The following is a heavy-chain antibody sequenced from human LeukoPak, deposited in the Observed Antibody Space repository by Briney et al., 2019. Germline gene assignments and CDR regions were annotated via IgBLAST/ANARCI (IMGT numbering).Heavy chain of an antibody. CDR2: IYSSGST. D-gene: IGHD4-17*01. V-gene: IGHV4-4*07. CDR1: GGSISTYN. Sequence: SETLSLTCTVSGGSISTYNWTWIRQSAGKGLEWIGRIYSSGSTNYNPSLKSRGTMSIDTSKNHFSLRLTSVTAADTAVYYCARDYGDYGGGYFDYWGQGTLVTVSS. CDR3: ARDYGDYGGGYFDY. J-gene: IGHJ4*02.